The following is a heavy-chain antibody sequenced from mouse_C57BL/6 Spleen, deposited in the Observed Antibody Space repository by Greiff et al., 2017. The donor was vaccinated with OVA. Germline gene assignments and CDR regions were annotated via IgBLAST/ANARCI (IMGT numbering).Heavy chain of an antibody. J-gene: IGHJ2*01. CDR1: GYSITSGYY. D-gene: IGHD2-5*01. CDR3: ARGEVYYSNFYFDY. V-gene: IGHV3-6*01. Sequence: DVQLQESGPGLVKPSQSLSLTCSVTGYSITSGYYWNWIRQFPGNKLEWMGYISYDGSNNYNPSLKNRISITRDTSKNQFFLKLNSVTTEDTATYYCARGEVYYSNFYFDYWGQGTTLTLSS. CDR2: ISYDGSN.